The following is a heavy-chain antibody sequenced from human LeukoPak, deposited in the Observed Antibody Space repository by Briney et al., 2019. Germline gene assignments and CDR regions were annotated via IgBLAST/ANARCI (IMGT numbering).Heavy chain of an antibody. CDR1: GGTFSSYA. V-gene: IGHV1-69*06. D-gene: IGHD3-3*01. Sequence: ASVKVSCKASGGTFSSYAISWVRQAPGQGLEWMGSIIPIFGTVNYAQKFQGRVTITADKSTSTAYMELSSLRSEDTAVYYCARTNSITIFGVVTRLNGWFGPWGQGTLVTVSS. CDR2: IIPIFGTV. CDR3: ARTNSITIFGVVTRLNGWFGP. J-gene: IGHJ5*02.